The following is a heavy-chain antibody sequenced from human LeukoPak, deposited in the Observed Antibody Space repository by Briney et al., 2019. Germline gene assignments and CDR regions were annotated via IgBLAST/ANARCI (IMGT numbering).Heavy chain of an antibody. V-gene: IGHV3-33*01. CDR3: ARDRTSSSPTPLYYYYGMDV. Sequence: GGSLRLSCAASGFTFSSYGMHWVRQAPGKGLEWVAAIWYDGSNKYYADSVKGRFTISRNNSKNTLYLQMNSLRAEDTAVYYCARDRTSSSPTPLYYYYGMDVWGQGTTVAVSS. J-gene: IGHJ6*02. CDR1: GFTFSSYG. CDR2: IWYDGSNK. D-gene: IGHD6-6*01.